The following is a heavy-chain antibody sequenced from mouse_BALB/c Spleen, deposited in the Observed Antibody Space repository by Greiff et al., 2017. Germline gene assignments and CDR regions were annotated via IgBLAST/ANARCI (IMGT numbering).Heavy chain of an antibody. Sequence: EVMLVESGGGLVKPGGSLKLSCAASGFTFSSYAMSWVRQTPEKRLEWVATISSGGSYTYYPGSAKGRFTITRANAKNTLYLQMSSLRSEDAAMYYCARRLLPDYYAMDYWGQGTSVTVSS. CDR3: ARRLLPDYYAMDY. CDR2: ISSGGSYT. J-gene: IGHJ4*01. V-gene: IGHV5-9-1*01. D-gene: IGHD2-3*01. CDR1: GFTFSSYA.